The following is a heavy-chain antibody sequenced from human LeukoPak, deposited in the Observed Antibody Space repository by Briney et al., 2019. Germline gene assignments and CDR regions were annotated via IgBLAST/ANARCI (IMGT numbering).Heavy chain of an antibody. D-gene: IGHD4-17*01. CDR2: MNPNSGNT. CDR1: GGTFSSYA. CDR3: ARAYGDYEGFDY. Sequence: ASVKVSCKASGGTFSSYAISWVRQATGQGLEWMGWMNPNSGNTGYAQKFQGRVTMTRNTSISTAYMELSSLRSEDTAVYYCARAYGDYEGFDYWGQGTLVTVSS. J-gene: IGHJ4*02. V-gene: IGHV1-8*02.